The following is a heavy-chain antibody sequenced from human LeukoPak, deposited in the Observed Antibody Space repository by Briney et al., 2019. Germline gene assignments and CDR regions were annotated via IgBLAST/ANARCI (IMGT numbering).Heavy chain of an antibody. V-gene: IGHV3-33*01. CDR3: ARDRHCANGVCHSPPGMDV. CDR1: GFTSSSYG. D-gene: IGHD2-8*01. J-gene: IGHJ6*02. CDR2: IWFDGKNE. Sequence: GGPLRLSCAASGFTSSSYGMHWVRQAPGKGLEWVADIWFDGKNEHFADAVKGRFTISRDNSKNTMYLQINSLRAEDTAVYYCARDRHCANGVCHSPPGMDVWGQGTTVTVSS.